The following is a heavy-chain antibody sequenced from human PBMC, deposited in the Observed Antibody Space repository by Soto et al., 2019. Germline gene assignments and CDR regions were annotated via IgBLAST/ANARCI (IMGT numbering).Heavy chain of an antibody. J-gene: IGHJ6*02. CDR3: SADHPHMAMGWPV. CDR2: IVVVSGST. V-gene: IGHV1-58*02. Sequence: ASVKVSCKASGFDFGSFGIQFLRQTRGRGLEWIGWIVVVSGSTNYARQFQGRVAISRDMSSSTAYLDLYDLKSDDTAVYFCSADHPHMAMGWPVWGQGTTVTVSS. CDR1: GFDFGSFG. D-gene: IGHD1-26*01.